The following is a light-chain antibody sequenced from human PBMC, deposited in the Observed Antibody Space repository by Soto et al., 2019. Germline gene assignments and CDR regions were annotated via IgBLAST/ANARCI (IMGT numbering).Light chain of an antibody. CDR1: QSLVHSDGIAY. V-gene: IGKV2-30*02. Sequence: DFVMTQXXXSXXXXXXXXAXISXISNQSLVHSDGIAYFSWFQQRPGRSPRRLIYKVSNRDSGVPARFSGSGSGTDFALKISRVEAEDVGVYYCMQGTHWPITFGQGTRLEIK. CDR2: KVS. J-gene: IGKJ5*01. CDR3: MQGTHWPIT.